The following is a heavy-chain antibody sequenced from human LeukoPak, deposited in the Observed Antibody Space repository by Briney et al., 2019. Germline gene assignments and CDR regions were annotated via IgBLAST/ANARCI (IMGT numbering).Heavy chain of an antibody. CDR1: GFTFSNAW. J-gene: IGHJ4*02. CDR3: ARDSNSGYWDY. D-gene: IGHD3-22*01. Sequence: GGSLRLSCAASGFTFSNAWMNWVRQAPGKGLEWVSYISSSGSTIYYADSVKGRFTISRDNAKNSLYLQMNSLRAEDTAVYYCARDSNSGYWDYWGQGTLVTVSS. CDR2: ISSSGSTI. V-gene: IGHV3-48*04.